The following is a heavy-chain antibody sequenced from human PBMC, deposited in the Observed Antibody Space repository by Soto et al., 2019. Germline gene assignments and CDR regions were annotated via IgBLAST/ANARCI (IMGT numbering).Heavy chain of an antibody. Sequence: GGSLRLSCVASGFPFSSYAMSWVRQTPGKGLEWVSGISGSGGRTYYADSVKGRFTISRDNSKNTLYLQMNSLRAEDTAVYYCARRGYSYGYRGYYYYGMDVWGQGTTVNVSS. D-gene: IGHD5-18*01. V-gene: IGHV3-23*01. CDR2: ISGSGGRT. CDR1: GFPFSSYA. CDR3: ARRGYSYGYRGYYYYGMDV. J-gene: IGHJ6*02.